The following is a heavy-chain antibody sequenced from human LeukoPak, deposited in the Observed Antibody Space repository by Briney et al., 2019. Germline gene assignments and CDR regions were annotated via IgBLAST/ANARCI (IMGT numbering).Heavy chain of an antibody. J-gene: IGHJ5*02. Sequence: GGSLRHSCAASGFTFSSDVMSWVPQALQRGLEWVSAISGSGGIAYYADSLKGRCTISRDNSKNTLYLQTNSLRAEDTAVYYSAKDRCSSTSCGTRDNWFDPWGQGTLVTVSS. CDR2: ISGSGGIA. D-gene: IGHD2-2*01. CDR1: GFTFSSDV. CDR3: AKDRCSSTSCGTRDNWFDP. V-gene: IGHV3-23*01.